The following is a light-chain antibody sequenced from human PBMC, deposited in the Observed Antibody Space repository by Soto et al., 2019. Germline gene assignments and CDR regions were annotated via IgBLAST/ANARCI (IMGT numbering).Light chain of an antibody. J-gene: IGKJ4*01. V-gene: IGKV3-20*01. CDR1: QSVGSR. Sequence: EILMTQSPDTVSVSPGEGAELSCRASQSVGSRVAWYQQKFGQPPRLLIYETSTRANGIPARLSGSGSGIEFTLTISRMEPEDFAVYYCQQYGSSLTFGGGTKVDIK. CDR3: QQYGSSLT. CDR2: ETS.